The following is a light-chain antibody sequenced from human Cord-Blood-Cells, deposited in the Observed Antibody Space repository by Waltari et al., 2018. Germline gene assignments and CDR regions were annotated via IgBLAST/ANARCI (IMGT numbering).Light chain of an antibody. J-gene: IGLJ3*02. V-gene: IGLV2-14*01. CDR3: SSYTSSSTWV. CDR2: EVS. CDR1: SSDVGGYNY. Sequence: SPGQSITISCTGTSSDVGGYNYVSWYQQHPGKAPKLMIYEVSNRPSGVSNRFSGSKSGNTASLTISGLQAEDEADYYCSSYTSSSTWVFGGGTKLTVL.